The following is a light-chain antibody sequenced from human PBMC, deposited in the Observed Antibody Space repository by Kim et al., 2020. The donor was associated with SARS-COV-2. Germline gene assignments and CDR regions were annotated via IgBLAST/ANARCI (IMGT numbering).Light chain of an antibody. Sequence: SSELTQDPAVSVALGQTVKITCQGDTLRNYYASWYQQKPGQAPLIVIYGNNNRPPGIPDRFSGSNSGDTASLTITGAQAEDEADYYCSSRDKSGYPLVFGGGTQLTVL. CDR2: GNN. J-gene: IGLJ2*01. V-gene: IGLV3-19*01. CDR3: SSRDKSGYPLV. CDR1: TLRNYY.